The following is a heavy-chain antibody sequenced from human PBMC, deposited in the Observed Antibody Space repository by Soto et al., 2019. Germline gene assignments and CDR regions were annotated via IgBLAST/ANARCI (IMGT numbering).Heavy chain of an antibody. Sequence: GGSLKLCCTASGFTFGDYAMSWFRQAPGKGLEWVGFIRSKAYGGTTEYAASVKGRFTISRDDSKSIAYLQMNSLKTEDTAVYYCTRRKPEDSSGWYPPFDYWGQGTLVTVSS. D-gene: IGHD6-19*01. V-gene: IGHV3-49*03. CDR3: TRRKPEDSSGWYPPFDY. J-gene: IGHJ4*02. CDR2: IRSKAYGGTT. CDR1: GFTFGDYA.